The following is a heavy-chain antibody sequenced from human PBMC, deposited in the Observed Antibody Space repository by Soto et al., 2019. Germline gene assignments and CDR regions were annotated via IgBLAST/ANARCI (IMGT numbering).Heavy chain of an antibody. V-gene: IGHV3-23*01. D-gene: IGHD6-13*01. Sequence: EVQLLESGGGLVQPGGSLRLSCAASGFTFSSYAMSWVRQAPGKGLEWVSAISGSGGSTYYADSVKGRFTISRDTSKNTLYLQMNSLRAEDTAVYYCAKPWGSSSWWDYWGQGTLVTVSS. CDR1: GFTFSSYA. CDR3: AKPWGSSSWWDY. J-gene: IGHJ4*02. CDR2: ISGSGGST.